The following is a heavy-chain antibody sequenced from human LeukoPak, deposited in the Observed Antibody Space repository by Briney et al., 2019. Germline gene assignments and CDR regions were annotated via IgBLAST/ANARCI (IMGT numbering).Heavy chain of an antibody. J-gene: IGHJ4*02. CDR2: MNPNSGHT. D-gene: IGHD3-22*01. CDR3: ARKGWSGFYYDTSGYYY. Sequence: ASVKVSCKASGYIFTNYDINWVRQAPGQGLEWMAWMNPNSGHTAYAQKFQGRVAVTRNTSISTAYMELTSLRSEDTAVYYCARKGWSGFYYDTSGYYYWGQGTLVTVSS. V-gene: IGHV1-8*01. CDR1: GYIFTNYD.